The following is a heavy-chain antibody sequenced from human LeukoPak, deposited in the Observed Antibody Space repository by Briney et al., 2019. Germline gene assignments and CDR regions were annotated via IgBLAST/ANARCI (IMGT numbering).Heavy chain of an antibody. V-gene: IGHV3-7*01. CDR3: GSKLPGAGY. CDR2: IKTDGSET. CDR1: GFTFNNYW. Sequence: GGSLRLSCAASGFTFNNYWLSWVRQAPGKGLEWVSNIKTDGSETYYVDAVKGRFTISRDNAKNSLYLQMKSLRVDDTAVYYCGSKLPGAGYWGQGTLVIVSS. J-gene: IGHJ4*02. D-gene: IGHD3-9*01.